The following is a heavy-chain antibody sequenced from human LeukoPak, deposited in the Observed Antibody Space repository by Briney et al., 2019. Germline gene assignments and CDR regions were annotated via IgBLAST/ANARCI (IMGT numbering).Heavy chain of an antibody. Sequence: ASVKVSCKASGYTFTSYYMHWVRQAPGQGLEWMGIINPSGGSTSYAQKFQGRVTMTRDTSTSTVYMELSSLRSEDTAVYYCARFPGGRQRHYYYGMDVWGQGTTVTVSS. CDR3: ARFPGGRQRHYYYGMDV. J-gene: IGHJ6*02. CDR1: GYTFTSYY. V-gene: IGHV1-46*01. D-gene: IGHD2-15*01. CDR2: INPSGGST.